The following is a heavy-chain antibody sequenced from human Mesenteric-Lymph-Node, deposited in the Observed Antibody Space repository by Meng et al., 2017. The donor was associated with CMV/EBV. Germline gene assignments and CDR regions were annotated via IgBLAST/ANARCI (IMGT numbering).Heavy chain of an antibody. V-gene: IGHV3-30*03. CDR1: GFNLSRYE. J-gene: IGHJ4*02. CDR3: ARDPIVGAAMLDY. CDR2: ISYDGSTE. D-gene: IGHD1-26*01. Sequence: GESLKISCPTSGFNLSRYEMNWVRQAPGRGLEWVAVISYDGSTEYYKDSVRGRYTIARDTSKNTLYLQMNSLCAEYTAGYYCARDPIVGAAMLDYWGQGTLVTVSS.